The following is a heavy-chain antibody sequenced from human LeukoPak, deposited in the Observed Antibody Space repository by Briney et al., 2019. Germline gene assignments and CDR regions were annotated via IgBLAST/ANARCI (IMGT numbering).Heavy chain of an antibody. Sequence: ASVKVSCKASGYTFTGNYMHWVRQAPGQGLEWMGWINPNSGGTNYAQKFQGRVTMTRDTSISTAYMELSRLRSDDTAVYYCARDIVGGTVAGTFDWGQGTLVTVSS. CDR2: INPNSGGT. CDR3: ARDIVGGTVAGTFD. V-gene: IGHV1-2*02. J-gene: IGHJ4*02. D-gene: IGHD6-19*01. CDR1: GYTFTGNY.